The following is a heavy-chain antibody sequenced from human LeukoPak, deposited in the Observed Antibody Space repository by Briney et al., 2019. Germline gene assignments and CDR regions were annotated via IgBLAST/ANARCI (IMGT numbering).Heavy chain of an antibody. CDR3: ARDRGSGWYLAFDI. Sequence: PGGSLRLSCAASGFTFSSYGMHWVRQAPGKGLEWVAVISYDGSNKYYADSVKGRVTISRDNSKNTLYLQMNSLRAEDTAVYYCARDRGSGWYLAFDIWGQGTMVTVSS. CDR1: GFTFSSYG. D-gene: IGHD6-19*01. J-gene: IGHJ3*02. CDR2: ISYDGSNK. V-gene: IGHV3-30*03.